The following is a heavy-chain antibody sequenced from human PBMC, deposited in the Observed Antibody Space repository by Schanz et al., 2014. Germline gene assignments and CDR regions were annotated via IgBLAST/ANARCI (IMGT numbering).Heavy chain of an antibody. CDR2: ISSSSIYT. J-gene: IGHJ4*02. CDR1: GFTFSDYY. CDR3: AREGEWGYDPQRH. V-gene: IGHV3-11*06. D-gene: IGHD5-12*01. Sequence: QVQLVSPPATLVKPGGSLRLPCVVSGFTFSDYYMSWIRTPAPKGLEWVSYISSSSIYTNSPDSVKGRPPLSRDDAKNSLYLQMNSLRAXXSAVYYCAREGEWGYDPQRHWGQGTLGTVSS.